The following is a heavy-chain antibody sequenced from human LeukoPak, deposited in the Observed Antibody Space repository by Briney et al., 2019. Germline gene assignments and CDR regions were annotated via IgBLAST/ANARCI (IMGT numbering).Heavy chain of an antibody. V-gene: IGHV4-34*01. CDR3: ATRRRSGWAPTKIDY. Sequence: SETLSLTCTVSGGSISSYYWSWIRQPAGKGLEWIGEINHSGSTNYNPSLKSRVTISVDTSKNQFSLKLSSVTAADTAVYYCATRRRSGWAPTKIDYWGQGTLVTVSS. D-gene: IGHD6-19*01. CDR2: INHSGST. CDR1: GGSISSYY. J-gene: IGHJ4*02.